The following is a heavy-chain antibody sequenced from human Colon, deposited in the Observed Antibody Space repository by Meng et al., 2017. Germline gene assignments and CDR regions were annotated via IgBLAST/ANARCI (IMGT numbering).Heavy chain of an antibody. J-gene: IGHJ4*02. CDR3: ARDHGYSYGLPLDY. D-gene: IGHD5-18*01. CDR2: TYYRSKWYN. CDR1: GDSVSSNTAA. V-gene: IGHV6-1*01. Sequence: QLQLPQSGPGLVKPSQTLSLTCVISGDSVSSNTAAWNWIRQSPSRGLEWLGRTYYRSKWYNEYAVSVKSRMTFNADTSKNQVSLQVNSVTPEDTAVYYCARDHGYSYGLPLDYWGQGILVTVSS.